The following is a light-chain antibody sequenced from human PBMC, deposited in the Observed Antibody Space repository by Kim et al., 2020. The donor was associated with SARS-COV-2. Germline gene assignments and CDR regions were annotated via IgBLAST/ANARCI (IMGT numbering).Light chain of an antibody. J-gene: IGLJ2*01. CDR1: SIGSKS. CDR3: QVWDSSDDHRVV. V-gene: IGLV3-21*04. Sequence: SYELTQPPSVSVAPGKTARITCGGTSIGSKSVHWYQQKPGQAPVLVISYDSVRPSGIPERFSGSKSGNTATVTISRVEAGDEANYYCQVWDSSDDHRVVFGGGTQLTVL. CDR2: YDS.